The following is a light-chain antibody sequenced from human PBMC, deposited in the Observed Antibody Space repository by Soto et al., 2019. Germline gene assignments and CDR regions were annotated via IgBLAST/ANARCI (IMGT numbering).Light chain of an antibody. Sequence: EFVLTHSPGTLSFSPGEIATLSFRASQTVRNNYLAWYQQKPGQAPRLLIYDASSRATGIPDRFSGGGSGTDFTLTISRLEPEDFAVYYCQQFSSYPLTFGGGTKVDI. CDR3: QQFSSYPLT. V-gene: IGKV3-20*01. CDR1: QTVRNNY. J-gene: IGKJ4*01. CDR2: DAS.